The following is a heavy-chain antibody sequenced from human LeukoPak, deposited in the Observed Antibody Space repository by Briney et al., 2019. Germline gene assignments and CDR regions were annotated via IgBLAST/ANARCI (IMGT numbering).Heavy chain of an antibody. CDR3: AREYFSSGSVDN. CDR2: IYTRDSDT. D-gene: IGHD6-19*01. J-gene: IGHJ4*02. V-gene: IGHV5-51*01. CDR1: GYSFTTAA. Sequence: GESLKISCKVSGYSFTTAAIAWVRQMPGKGLEWMGVIYTRDSDTRYSPSFQGQVTLSVDKSITTAYLQWSSLKASDSAMYYCAREYFSSGSVDNWGQGTLVTVSS.